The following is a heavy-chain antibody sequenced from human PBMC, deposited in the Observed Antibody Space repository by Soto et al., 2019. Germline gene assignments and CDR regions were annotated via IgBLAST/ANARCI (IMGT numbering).Heavy chain of an antibody. V-gene: IGHV3-49*03. CDR1: GLTIGRYA. J-gene: IGHJ6*03. Sequence: PGGPITLSCPASGLTIGRYAMSWLRKAPGKGLKWVGFIRSKAYGGTTEYAASVKGRFTISRDDSKSIAYLQMNSLKTEDTAVYYCTRFRDVLVPAAPEYYYYMDVWGKGTTVTVSS. CDR3: TRFRDVLVPAAPEYYYYMDV. D-gene: IGHD2-2*01. CDR2: IRSKAYGGTT.